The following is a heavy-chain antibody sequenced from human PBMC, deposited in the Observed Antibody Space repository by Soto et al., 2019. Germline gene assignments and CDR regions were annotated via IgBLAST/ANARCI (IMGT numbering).Heavy chain of an antibody. CDR3: ARTYYYGSGSIGGGMDV. CDR1: GGTFSSYA. D-gene: IGHD3-10*01. V-gene: IGHV1-69*01. Sequence: QVQLVQSGAEVKKPGSSVKVSCKASGGTFSSYAISWVRQAPGQGLEWMGGIIPIFGTANYAQKFQGRVTITADESMSTAYMELSSLRSEDTAVYYCARTYYYGSGSIGGGMDVWGQGTTVTVSS. J-gene: IGHJ6*02. CDR2: IIPIFGTA.